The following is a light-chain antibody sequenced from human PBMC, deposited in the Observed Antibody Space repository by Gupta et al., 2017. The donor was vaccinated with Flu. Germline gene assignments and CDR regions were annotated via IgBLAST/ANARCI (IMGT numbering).Light chain of an antibody. J-gene: IGLJ3*02. CDR3: QVWHISSDHLRV. Sequence: SYVLTQAPSVSVAPGQTANITCGGDNIGTKSVHWYQQKPGQAPMLVVYADTDRPSGIPERFSGSNSGNTATLTISKVEAGDEADYYCQVWHISSDHLRVFGGGTKLTVL. CDR1: NIGTKS. CDR2: ADT. V-gene: IGLV3-21*02.